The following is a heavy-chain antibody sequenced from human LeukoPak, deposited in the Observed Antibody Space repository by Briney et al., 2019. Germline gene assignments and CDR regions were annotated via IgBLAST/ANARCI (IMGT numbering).Heavy chain of an antibody. J-gene: IGHJ4*02. CDR1: TLTFSSYA. Sequence: GRSLRLSCAASTLTFSSYAMHWVRQAPGKGLEWVAVTSYDESTKHYADSVKGRFTISRDNYKNTLYLQMNSLRADDTAVYYCARDRKWLLTFDLWGQGTLVTVSS. CDR2: TSYDESTK. D-gene: IGHD6-19*01. CDR3: ARDRKWLLTFDL. V-gene: IGHV3-30-3*01.